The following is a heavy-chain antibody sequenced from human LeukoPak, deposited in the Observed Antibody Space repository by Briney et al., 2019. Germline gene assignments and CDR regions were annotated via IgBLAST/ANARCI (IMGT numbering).Heavy chain of an antibody. J-gene: IGHJ4*02. Sequence: PSETLSLTCTVSGGSISSSSYYWGWIRQPPGKGLEWIGSIYYSGSTYYNPSLKSRVTISVDTSKNQFSLKLSSVTAADTAVYYCARVTTIIDYFDYWGQGTLVTVSS. CDR2: IYYSGST. D-gene: IGHD5-12*01. V-gene: IGHV4-39*07. CDR1: GGSISSSSYY. CDR3: ARVTTIIDYFDY.